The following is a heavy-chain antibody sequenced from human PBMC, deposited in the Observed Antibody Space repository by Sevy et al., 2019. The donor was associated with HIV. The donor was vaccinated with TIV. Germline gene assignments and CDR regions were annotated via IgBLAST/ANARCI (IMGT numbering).Heavy chain of an antibody. Sequence: GGSLRLSCAASGFTFSSYWMHWVRQAPGKGLVWVSRINSAGTAINFADSVKGRFTISRDNAKNTLYLQMNSLRAEDTAVYYCARVTSAAPRMGIDYWGQGTLVTVSS. CDR2: INSAGTAI. CDR3: ARVTSAAPRMGIDY. CDR1: GFTFSSYW. J-gene: IGHJ4*02. D-gene: IGHD6-13*01. V-gene: IGHV3-74*01.